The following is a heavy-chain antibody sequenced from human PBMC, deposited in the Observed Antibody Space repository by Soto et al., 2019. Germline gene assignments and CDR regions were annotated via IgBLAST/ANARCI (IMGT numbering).Heavy chain of an antibody. Sequence: QVQLVESGGGVVQPGRSPRLSCAASGFTFSNFGMHWVRQAPGKGLEWVAAISSDGGDKYYSHSVKDRFTISRDNSKNTLFLQRHSRRVEDTAVYYCVKGSEVARQELDHWGQGILVTVSS. J-gene: IGHJ4*02. D-gene: IGHD2-15*01. V-gene: IGHV3-30*18. CDR3: VKGSEVARQELDH. CDR2: ISSDGGDK. CDR1: GFTFSNFG.